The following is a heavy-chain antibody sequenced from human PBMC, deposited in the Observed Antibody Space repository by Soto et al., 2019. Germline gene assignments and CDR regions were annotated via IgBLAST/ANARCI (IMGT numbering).Heavy chain of an antibody. V-gene: IGHV3-23*01. CDR1: GFIFSNYA. Sequence: EVQLLESGGGLAQPGGSLRLSCTASGFIFSNYAMFWVRQAPGKGLEWVSTIYAGGGTTYYADSVKGRFTISRDNSKNTLFLEMNSLRDEDTALYYCAKDAVYNDGLWLMDSWGQGTLVTVSS. J-gene: IGHJ5*02. D-gene: IGHD2-21*01. CDR3: AKDAVYNDGLWLMDS. CDR2: IYAGGGTT.